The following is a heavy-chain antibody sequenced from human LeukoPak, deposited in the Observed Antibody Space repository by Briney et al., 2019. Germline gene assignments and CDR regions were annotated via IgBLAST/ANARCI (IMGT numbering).Heavy chain of an antibody. J-gene: IGHJ3*02. V-gene: IGHV3-9*01. CDR2: ISWNSGTI. D-gene: IGHD3-22*01. CDR3: TKGVSMIVPLTAFDI. CDR1: GFTFNDYT. Sequence: GRSLRLSCAVSGFTFNDYTMNWVRHAPRRGLEWVLGISWNSGTIGYADSVKGRFTISRDNAKNSLYLQMNSLRAEDTAVYYCTKGVSMIVPLTAFDIWGQGTMVTVSS.